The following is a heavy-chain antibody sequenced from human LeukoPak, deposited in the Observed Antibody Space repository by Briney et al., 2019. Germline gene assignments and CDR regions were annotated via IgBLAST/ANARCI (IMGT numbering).Heavy chain of an antibody. V-gene: IGHV1-69*05. D-gene: IGHD3-22*01. Sequence: ASVKVSCKASGGTFSSYAISWVRQAPGQGLEWMGRIIPIFGTANYAQKFQGRVTITTDESTSTAYMELSSLRSEDTAVYYCAREHGYRYYDSSGYYYGWGRGTLVTVSS. CDR1: GGTFSSYA. CDR3: AREHGYRYYDSSGYYYG. CDR2: IIPIFGTA. J-gene: IGHJ4*02.